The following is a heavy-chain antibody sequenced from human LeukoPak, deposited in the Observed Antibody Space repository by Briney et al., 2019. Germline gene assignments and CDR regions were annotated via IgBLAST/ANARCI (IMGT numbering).Heavy chain of an antibody. J-gene: IGHJ6*03. CDR2: IIPIFGTA. V-gene: IGHV1-69*06. Sequence: APVKVSCKASGDTFSSYAISWVRQAPGQGLEWMGGIIPIFGTANYAQKFQGRVTITADKSTSTAYMELSSLRSEDTAVYYCAKVEYYDFWSGYWYYYYYMDVWGKGTTVTVSS. CDR3: AKVEYYDFWSGYWYYYYYMDV. CDR1: GDTFSSYA. D-gene: IGHD3-3*01.